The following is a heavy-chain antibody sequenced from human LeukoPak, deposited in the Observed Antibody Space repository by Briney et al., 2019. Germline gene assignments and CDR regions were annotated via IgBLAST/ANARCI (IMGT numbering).Heavy chain of an antibody. Sequence: PGGSLRLSCAASGFTFSSYAMSWVRQAPGKGLEWVSATIGSGSSTYYADSVKGRFTISRDNSKNTLFLQMNNLRAEDTAVYYCAKDRAQQLVLDFWGQGTLVTVSS. CDR3: AKDRAQQLVLDF. CDR2: TIGSGSST. J-gene: IGHJ4*02. D-gene: IGHD6-13*01. CDR1: GFTFSSYA. V-gene: IGHV3-23*01.